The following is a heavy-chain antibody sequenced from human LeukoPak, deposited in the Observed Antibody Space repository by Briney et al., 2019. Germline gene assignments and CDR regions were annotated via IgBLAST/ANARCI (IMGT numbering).Heavy chain of an antibody. Sequence: PSQTLSLTCTVSGGSISSGSYYWSWIRQPAGEGLEWIGRMYTSGSTNYNPSLKSRVTISVDTSKNQFSLKLSSVTAADTAVYYCARGGEGVVPDTWGQGTLVTVSS. CDR3: ARGGEGVVPDT. J-gene: IGHJ4*02. CDR2: MYTSGST. CDR1: GGSISSGSYY. D-gene: IGHD2-2*01. V-gene: IGHV4-61*02.